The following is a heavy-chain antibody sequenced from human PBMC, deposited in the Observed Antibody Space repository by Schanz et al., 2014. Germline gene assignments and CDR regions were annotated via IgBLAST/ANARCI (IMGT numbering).Heavy chain of an antibody. Sequence: QVQLVESGGGVVQPGGSLRLSCAASGFTFSNFGMHWVRQAPGKGLEWVAFIWHDVTKRSYADSVKGRFTVSRDNSKNTLYLQMNSLRAEDTAVYYCAKDCPSDYGDHCFDFWGQGTLVTVSS. CDR3: AKDCPSDYGDHCFDF. CDR1: GFTFSNFG. CDR2: IWHDVTKR. J-gene: IGHJ4*02. V-gene: IGHV3-30*02. D-gene: IGHD4-17*01.